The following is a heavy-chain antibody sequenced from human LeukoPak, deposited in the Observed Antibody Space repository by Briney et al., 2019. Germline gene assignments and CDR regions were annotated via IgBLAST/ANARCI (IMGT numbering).Heavy chain of an antibody. Sequence: PGGSLRLSCAASGFTFSSYGMHWVRQAPGKGLEWVAFILYDGSNKYYADSVKGRFTISRDNSKNTLYLQMNSLRAEDTAVYYCAREAWPGTDAFDIWGQGTMVTVSS. CDR3: AREAWPGTDAFDI. D-gene: IGHD5-24*01. J-gene: IGHJ3*02. CDR1: GFTFSSYG. V-gene: IGHV3-30*02. CDR2: ILYDGSNK.